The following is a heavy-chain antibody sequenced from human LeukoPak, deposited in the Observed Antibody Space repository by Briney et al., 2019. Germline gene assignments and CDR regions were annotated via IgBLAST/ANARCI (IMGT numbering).Heavy chain of an antibody. J-gene: IGHJ4*02. CDR3: ARDYCGGDCFPDY. D-gene: IGHD2-21*02. CDR2: INPNSGDT. CDR1: GYTFTGYY. V-gene: IGHV1-2*06. Sequence: ASVKVSCKASGYTFTGYYVHWVRQPPGQGLEWMGRINPNSGDTNYAQNFQGRVTMTRDTSISTAYMELSRLRSDDTAVYYCARDYCGGDCFPDYWGQGTLVTVSS.